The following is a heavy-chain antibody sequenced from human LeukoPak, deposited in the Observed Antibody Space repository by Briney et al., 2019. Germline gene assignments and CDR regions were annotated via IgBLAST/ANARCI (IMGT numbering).Heavy chain of an antibody. Sequence: PSETLSLTCTVSGGSISSSSYYRGWIRQPPGKGLEWIGSIYYSGSTYYNPSLKSRVTISVDTSKNQFSLKLSSVTAADTAAYYCARVRITMIVVVITHNWFDPWGQGTLVTVSS. J-gene: IGHJ5*02. CDR2: IYYSGST. CDR3: ARVRITMIVVVITHNWFDP. CDR1: GGSISSSSYY. D-gene: IGHD3-22*01. V-gene: IGHV4-39*07.